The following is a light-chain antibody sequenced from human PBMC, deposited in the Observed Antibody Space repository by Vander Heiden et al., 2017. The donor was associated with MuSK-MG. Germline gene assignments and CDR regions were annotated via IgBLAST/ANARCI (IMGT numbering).Light chain of an antibody. V-gene: IGKV1-5*03. J-gene: IGKJ1*01. CDR2: KAS. Sequence: DIQMTQSPSTLSASVGDRVTITCRASQSISVWLAWYQQKPGKAPNLLIYKASTLESGVPSRFGGSGSGTEFTLTISSLQPDDFATYYCQQYNSYGTFGQGTKVEIK. CDR3: QQYNSYGT. CDR1: QSISVW.